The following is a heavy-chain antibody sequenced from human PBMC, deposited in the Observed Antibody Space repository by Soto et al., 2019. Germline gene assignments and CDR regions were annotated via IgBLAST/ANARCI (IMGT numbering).Heavy chain of an antibody. D-gene: IGHD1-7*01. J-gene: IGHJ4*02. V-gene: IGHV4-4*02. CDR3: ASRDPGTSVDY. Sequence: SETLSLTCAVSGGSFTSNNWWTWVRQPPGQGLEWIGEIYRTGGTNYNPSLKSRVTISLDKSENQFSLKVTSLTAADTAVYYCASRDPGTSVDYWGQGTLVTVSS. CDR2: IYRTGGT. CDR1: GGSFTSNNW.